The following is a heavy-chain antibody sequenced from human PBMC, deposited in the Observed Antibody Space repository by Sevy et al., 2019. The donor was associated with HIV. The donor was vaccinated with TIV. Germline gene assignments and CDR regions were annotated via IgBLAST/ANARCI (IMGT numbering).Heavy chain of an antibody. J-gene: IGHJ4*02. V-gene: IGHV4-61*01. CDR2: IYYSGST. Sequence: SETLSLTCTVSGGSVSSGSYYWSWIRQPPGKGLEWIGYIYYSGSTNYNPSLKSRVTISVDTSKKQFSLKLSSVTAADTAVYYCARDEGMHHFDYWGQGTLVTVSS. CDR3: ARDEGMHHFDY. CDR1: GGSVSSGSYY.